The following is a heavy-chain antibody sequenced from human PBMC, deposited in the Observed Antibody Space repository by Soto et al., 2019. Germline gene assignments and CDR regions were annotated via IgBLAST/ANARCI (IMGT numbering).Heavy chain of an antibody. CDR2: ISNNGAHT. CDR3: ARRGYGSRWPNVYMDV. V-gene: IGHV3-64*01. Sequence: GSLRLSCAASGFTFSSYWMSWVRQAPGKGLEYVSGISNNGAHTDYAKSVKGRFTISRDNSENTLYLQMGSLRAEDMALYYCARRGYGSRWPNVYMDVWGKGTTVTVSS. D-gene: IGHD6-13*01. CDR1: GFTFSSYW. J-gene: IGHJ6*03.